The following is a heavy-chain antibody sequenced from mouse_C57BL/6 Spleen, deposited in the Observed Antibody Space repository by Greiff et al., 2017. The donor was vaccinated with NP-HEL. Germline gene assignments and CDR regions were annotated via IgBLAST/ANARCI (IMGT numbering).Heavy chain of an antibody. J-gene: IGHJ1*03. CDR1: GYTFTEYT. CDR3: ARHEDLDLNLSQGYFDV. Sequence: QVQLQQSGAELVKPGASVKLSCKASGYTFTEYTIHWVKQRSGQGLEWIGWFYPGSGSIKYNEKFKDKATLTADKSSSTVYMELSRLTSEDSAVYFCARHEDLDLNLSQGYFDVWGTGTTVTVSS. D-gene: IGHD1-1*01. CDR2: FYPGSGSI. V-gene: IGHV1-62-2*01.